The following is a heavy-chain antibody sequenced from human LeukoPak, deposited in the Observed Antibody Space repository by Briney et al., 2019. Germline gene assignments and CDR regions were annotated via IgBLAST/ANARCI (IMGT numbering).Heavy chain of an antibody. V-gene: IGHV3-15*01. Sequence: GGSLRLSCAASGFTFSNAWMSWVRQAPGKGLEWVGRIKSKTDGGTTDYAAHVRGRFTISRDDSKNTLYLQMNSLKTEDTAVYYCTTEGYDFWSGYYGVDYWGQGTLVTVSS. D-gene: IGHD3-3*01. CDR1: GFTFSNAW. CDR2: IKSKTDGGTT. CDR3: TTEGYDFWSGYYGVDY. J-gene: IGHJ4*02.